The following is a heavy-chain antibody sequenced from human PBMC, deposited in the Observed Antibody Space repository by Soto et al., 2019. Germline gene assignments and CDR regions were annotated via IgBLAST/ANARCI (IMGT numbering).Heavy chain of an antibody. V-gene: IGHV3-23*01. CDR3: AKGPARAPNCSGGNCYSNLFHY. CDR1: EFTFGNYA. Sequence: PGGSLRLSCTASEFTFGNYAMNWVRQAPGKGLEWVSGISISGGGTYLADSVKGRFTISRDNSKSTLFLQMNSLRAEDTAVYYCAKGPARAPNCSGGNCYSNLFHYWGQGTLVTVAS. J-gene: IGHJ4*02. CDR2: ISISGGGT. D-gene: IGHD2-15*01.